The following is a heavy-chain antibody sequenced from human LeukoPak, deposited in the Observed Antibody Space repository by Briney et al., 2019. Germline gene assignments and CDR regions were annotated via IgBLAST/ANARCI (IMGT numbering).Heavy chain of an antibody. CDR1: GGSFSGYY. D-gene: IGHD3-9*01. V-gene: IGHV4-34*01. J-gene: IGHJ6*03. CDR3: ARGPQYYDILTGSRIYYYYYYMDV. CDR2: INHSGST. Sequence: SETLSLTCAVYGGSFSGYYWSWIRQPPGKGLEWIGEINHSGSTNYNPSLKSRVTISVDTSKNQFSLKLSPVTAADTAVYYCARGPQYYDILTGSRIYYYYYYMDVWGKGTTVTVSS.